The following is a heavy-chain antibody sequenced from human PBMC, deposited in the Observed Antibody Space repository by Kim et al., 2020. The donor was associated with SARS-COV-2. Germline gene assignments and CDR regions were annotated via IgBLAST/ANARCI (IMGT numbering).Heavy chain of an antibody. CDR3: ARDIRRRSFDY. V-gene: IGHV4-31*02. Sequence: SETLSLTWTVSGGSISSGGYYWSWIRQHPGKGLEWIGYIYYSGSTYYNPSLKSRVTISVDTSKNQFSLKLSSVTAADTAVYYCARDIRRRSFDYWGQGTLVTVSS. D-gene: IGHD2-2*02. CDR2: IYYSGST. CDR1: GGSISSGGYY. J-gene: IGHJ4*02.